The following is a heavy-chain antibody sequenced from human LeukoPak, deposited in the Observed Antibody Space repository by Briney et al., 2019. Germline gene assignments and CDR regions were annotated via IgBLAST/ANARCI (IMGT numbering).Heavy chain of an antibody. CDR1: GGSISSSSYY. J-gene: IGHJ4*02. V-gene: IGHV4-39*01. D-gene: IGHD3-22*01. CDR2: IYYSGST. Sequence: PSETLSLTCTVSGGSISSSSYYWGWIRQPPGKGLEWIGSIYYSGSTYYNPSLKSRVTISVDTSKNQFSLKLSSVTAADTAVYYCARFVDSSGYPDFDYWGQGTLVTVSS. CDR3: ARFVDSSGYPDFDY.